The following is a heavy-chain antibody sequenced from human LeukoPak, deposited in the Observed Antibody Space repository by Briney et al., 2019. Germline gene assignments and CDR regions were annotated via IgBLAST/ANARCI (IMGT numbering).Heavy chain of an antibody. V-gene: IGHV1-69-2*01. CDR1: GYTFTDYY. CDR3: ATGYDSSGYYWVY. J-gene: IGHJ4*02. Sequence: ASVKISCKVSGYTFTDYYMHWVQQAPGKGLEWMGLVDPEDGETIYAGKFQGRVTITADTSTDTAYMELSSLRSEDTAVYYCATGYDSSGYYWVYWGQGTLVTVSS. CDR2: VDPEDGET. D-gene: IGHD3-22*01.